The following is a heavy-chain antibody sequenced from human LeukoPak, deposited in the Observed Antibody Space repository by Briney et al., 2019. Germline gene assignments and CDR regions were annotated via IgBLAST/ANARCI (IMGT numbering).Heavy chain of an antibody. CDR3: ARTLTRIHDYGDYVPGDY. CDR1: GFTFSIYA. D-gene: IGHD4-17*01. J-gene: IGHJ4*02. CDR2: ISSSGSTI. V-gene: IGHV3-48*04. Sequence: GGSLRLSCAASGFTFSIYAMSWARQAPGKGLEWVSYISSSGSTIYYADSVKGRFTISRDNAKNSLYLQMNSLRAEDTAVYHCARTLTRIHDYGDYVPGDYWGQGTLVTVSS.